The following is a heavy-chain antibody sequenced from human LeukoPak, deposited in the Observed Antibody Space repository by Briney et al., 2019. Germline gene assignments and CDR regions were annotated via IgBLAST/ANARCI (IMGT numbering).Heavy chain of an antibody. D-gene: IGHD4-17*01. CDR1: GASISSSNW. Sequence: SETLSLTCGVSGASISSSNWWSWVRQPPGKGLEWIGEIYHSGSTNYNPSLKSRVTISVDNSKNQFSLKLTSVTAADTAVYYCARDSLNDYGDSEYLDYWGQGTLVTVSP. CDR2: IYHSGST. J-gene: IGHJ4*02. V-gene: IGHV4-4*02. CDR3: ARDSLNDYGDSEYLDY.